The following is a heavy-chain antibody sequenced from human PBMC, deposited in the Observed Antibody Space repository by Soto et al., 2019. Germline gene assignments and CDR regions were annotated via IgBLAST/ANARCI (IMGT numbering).Heavy chain of an antibody. Sequence: GGSLRRSCAASGFTVSRYGMHWVRQAPGEGLEWVAVISFHGTNKNYADSVNGRFTISRDNSNNTVFLEMNSLRPEDTAMYYCARDGRAYSGQDSLDFWGQGTPVTVSS. D-gene: IGHD5-12*01. CDR3: ARDGRAYSGQDSLDF. V-gene: IGHV3-30-3*01. J-gene: IGHJ4*02. CDR1: GFTVSRYG. CDR2: ISFHGTNK.